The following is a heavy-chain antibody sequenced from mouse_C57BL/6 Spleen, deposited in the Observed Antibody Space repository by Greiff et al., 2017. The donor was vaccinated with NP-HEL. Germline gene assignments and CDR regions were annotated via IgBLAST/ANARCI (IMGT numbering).Heavy chain of an antibody. J-gene: IGHJ4*01. D-gene: IGHD1-1*01. CDR3: ARRGVITTVVASYYYAMDY. CDR2: IYPGDGDT. V-gene: IGHV1-82*01. CDR1: GYAFSSSW. Sequence: QVHVKQSGPELVKPGASVKISCKASGYAFSSSWMNWVKQRPGKGLEWIGRIYPGDGDTNYNGKFKGKATLTADKSSSTAYMQLSSLTSEDSAVYFCARRGVITTVVASYYYAMDYWGQGTSVTVSS.